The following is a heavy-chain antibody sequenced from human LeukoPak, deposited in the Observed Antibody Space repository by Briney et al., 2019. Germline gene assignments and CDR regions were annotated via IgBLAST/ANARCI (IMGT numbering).Heavy chain of an antibody. CDR3: AKALRGITMVPGWFDP. CDR2: IRYDGSNK. CDR1: GFTFSSYG. V-gene: IGHV3-30*02. D-gene: IGHD3-10*01. Sequence: HAGGSLRLSCAASGFTFSSYGMHWVRQAPGKGLEWVAFIRYDGSNKYYADSVKGRFTISRDNSKNTLYLQMNSLRAEDTAVYYCAKALRGITMVPGWFDPWGQGTLVTVSS. J-gene: IGHJ5*02.